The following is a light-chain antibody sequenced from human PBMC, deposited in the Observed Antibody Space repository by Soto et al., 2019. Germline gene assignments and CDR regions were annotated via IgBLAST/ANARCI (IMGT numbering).Light chain of an antibody. CDR2: EVT. J-gene: IGLJ1*01. CDR1: SSDVGGYNF. Sequence: QSALTQPASVSGSPGQSITISCTGTSSDVGGYNFVSWYQQHPDKAPKFMIYEVTNRPSGVSNRFSGSKSGNTASLTISGLQAEDEADYYCSSYAGSYTHVFGSGTKLTVL. CDR3: SSYAGSYTHV. V-gene: IGLV2-14*01.